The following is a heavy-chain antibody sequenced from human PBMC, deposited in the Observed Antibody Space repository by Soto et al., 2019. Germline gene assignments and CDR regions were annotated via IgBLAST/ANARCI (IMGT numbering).Heavy chain of an antibody. CDR2: IIPIFGTA. D-gene: IGHD3-3*01. J-gene: IGHJ5*02. Sequence: SLKLSWKASGVTFSSYAISWVRQAPGQGLEWMGGIIPIFGTANYAQKFQRRVTITADKSTSTAYMELSSLRSEDTAVYYCARAYYDFWSGYTGSSNWFDPWGQGTLVTVSS. V-gene: IGHV1-69*06. CDR3: ARAYYDFWSGYTGSSNWFDP. CDR1: GVTFSSYA.